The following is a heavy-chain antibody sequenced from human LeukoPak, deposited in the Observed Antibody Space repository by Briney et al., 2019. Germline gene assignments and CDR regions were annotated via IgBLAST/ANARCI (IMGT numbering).Heavy chain of an antibody. CDR2: IYTSGST. Sequence: SETLSLTCTVSGGSISSGSYYWSRIRQPAGKGLEWIGRIYTSGSTNYNPSLKSRVTISVDTSKNQFSLKLSSVTAADTAVYYCARESGSYGYVDYWGQGTLVTVSS. D-gene: IGHD1-26*01. V-gene: IGHV4-61*02. CDR1: GGSISSGSYY. CDR3: ARESGSYGYVDY. J-gene: IGHJ4*02.